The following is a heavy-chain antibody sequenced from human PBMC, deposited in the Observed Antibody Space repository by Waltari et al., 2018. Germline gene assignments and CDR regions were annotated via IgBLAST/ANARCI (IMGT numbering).Heavy chain of an antibody. V-gene: IGHV1-69*01. CDR1: GGTFSSYA. CDR2: IIPIFGTA. Sequence: QVQLVQSGAEVKKPGSSVKVSCKASGGTFSSYAISWVRQAPGQGLEWMGGIIPIFGTAHYAQKFQGRFTITADESTSTAYMELSSLRSEDTAVYYCARGSSVVPVPRRDYYYYYMDVWGKGTTVTVSS. D-gene: IGHD2-2*01. CDR3: ARGSSVVPVPRRDYYYYYMDV. J-gene: IGHJ6*03.